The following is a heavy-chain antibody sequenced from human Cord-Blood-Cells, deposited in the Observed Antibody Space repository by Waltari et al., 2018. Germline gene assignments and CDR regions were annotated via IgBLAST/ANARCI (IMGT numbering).Heavy chain of an antibody. J-gene: IGHJ6*02. Sequence: QVQLQQWGAGLLKPSETLSLTCAVYGGSFSGYYWSWIRQPPGKGLEWIGEINHSGSTNHNPSLKSRVTISVDTSKNQFSLKLSSVTAADTAVYYCARATGGTFYYGMDVWGQGTTVTVSS. V-gene: IGHV4-34*01. CDR1: GGSFSGYY. D-gene: IGHD2-8*02. CDR2: INHSGST. CDR3: ARATGGTFYYGMDV.